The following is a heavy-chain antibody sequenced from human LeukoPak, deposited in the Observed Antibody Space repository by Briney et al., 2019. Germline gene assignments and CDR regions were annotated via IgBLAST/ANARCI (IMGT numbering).Heavy chain of an antibody. Sequence: SETLSLTCTVSGGFISSFYCSWIRQPPGKGLEWIGYVYYSGTTNYNPSLKSRVTISSDTSKNQFPLRLSSVTAADTAVYYCARGTVDTAIDTWGQGALVTVSS. J-gene: IGHJ4*02. V-gene: IGHV4-59*08. D-gene: IGHD5-18*01. CDR2: VYYSGTT. CDR3: ARGTVDTAIDT. CDR1: GGFISSFY.